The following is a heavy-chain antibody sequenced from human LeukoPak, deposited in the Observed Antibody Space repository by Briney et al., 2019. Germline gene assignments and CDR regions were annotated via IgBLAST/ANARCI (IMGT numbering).Heavy chain of an antibody. CDR3: ARDPSSSSGYFYATPSYYFDY. CDR1: GFTFSSYV. J-gene: IGHJ4*02. CDR2: ISGSGDKT. D-gene: IGHD3-22*01. V-gene: IGHV3-23*01. Sequence: GGSLRLSCAGSGFTFSSYVMNWVRQAPGKGLEWVSGISGSGDKTYYADSVKGRFTISRDNSKNMLYLQMNSLRAEDTAVYFCARDPSSSSGYFYATPSYYFDYWGQGSLVTVSS.